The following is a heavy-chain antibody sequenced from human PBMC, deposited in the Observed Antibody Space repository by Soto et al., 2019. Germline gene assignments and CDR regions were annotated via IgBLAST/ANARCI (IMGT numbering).Heavy chain of an antibody. Sequence: QVQLQESGPGLVKPSETLSLTCIVSGGSVCSGSHYRSWIRQPPGKGLEWIGYIYYSGSTNYNPSLKSRVTTSVDTSKNQFSLKLSSVTAADTAVYYCAIVRGYSYGLGLTTWGQGTLVTDSS. CDR2: IYYSGST. D-gene: IGHD5-18*01. CDR3: AIVRGYSYGLGLTT. CDR1: GGSVCSGSHY. J-gene: IGHJ5*02. V-gene: IGHV4-61*01.